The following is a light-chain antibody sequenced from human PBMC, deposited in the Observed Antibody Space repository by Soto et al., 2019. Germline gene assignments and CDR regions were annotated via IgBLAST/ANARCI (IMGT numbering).Light chain of an antibody. J-gene: IGKJ5*01. Sequence: DIQMTQSPSTLSASVGDRVTIACRSSQSIISYLAWYQQKPGQAPKLLIYGTSSLATGIPARFSGSGSGTEFTLTISSLQSEDFAVYYCQQYNNWPPITFGQGTRLEI. V-gene: IGKV1-5*01. CDR2: GTS. CDR1: QSIISY. CDR3: QQYNNWPPIT.